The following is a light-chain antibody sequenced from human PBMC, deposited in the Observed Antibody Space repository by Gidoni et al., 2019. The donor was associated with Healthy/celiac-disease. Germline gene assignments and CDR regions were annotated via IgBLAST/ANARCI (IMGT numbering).Light chain of an antibody. Sequence: IQMTQSPSTLSASVGNRSTITCRASQSISSWLAWYQQKPGKAPKLLIYDASSLESGVPSRFSGSGSGTEFTLTISSLQPDDFATYYCQQYNSYSPTTFGQGTKVEIK. CDR2: DAS. CDR3: QQYNSYSPTT. CDR1: QSISSW. J-gene: IGKJ1*01. V-gene: IGKV1-5*01.